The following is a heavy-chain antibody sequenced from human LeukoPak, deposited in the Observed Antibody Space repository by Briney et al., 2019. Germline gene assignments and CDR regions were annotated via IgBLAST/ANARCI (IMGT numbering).Heavy chain of an antibody. CDR1: GGSISSGSYY. D-gene: IGHD4-23*01. J-gene: IGHJ4*02. CDR3: ARSNYGGNFDY. Sequence: SETLSLTCTVSGGSISSGSYYWSWIRQPAGKGLEWIGRIYTSGSTNYNPSLKSRFTISVDTSKNQFSLRLSSVTAADTAVYYCARSNYGGNFDYWGQGTLVTVSS. V-gene: IGHV4-61*02. CDR2: IYTSGST.